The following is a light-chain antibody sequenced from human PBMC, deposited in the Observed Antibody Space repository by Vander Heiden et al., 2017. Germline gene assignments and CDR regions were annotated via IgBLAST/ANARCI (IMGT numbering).Light chain of an antibody. Sequence: DIQMTQSPSTLSASVGDRVTITCRASQSISSWLAWYQQKPGKAPKLLIYDASSLESGVPSRFSGSGSGTEFTLTISSLQPDDFATYYCQQDYSYPGTFGQGTKMEIK. CDR1: QSISSW. CDR3: QQDYSYPGT. CDR2: DAS. V-gene: IGKV1-5*01. J-gene: IGKJ2*01.